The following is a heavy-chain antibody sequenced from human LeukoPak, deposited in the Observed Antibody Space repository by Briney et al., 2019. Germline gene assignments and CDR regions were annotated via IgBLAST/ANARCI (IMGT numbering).Heavy chain of an antibody. CDR1: GGTFSSCA. V-gene: IGHV1-69*13. CDR3: ASSIYYGSGSYLPYYFDY. CDR2: IIPIFGTA. Sequence: ASVKVSCKASGGTFSSCAISWVRQAPGQGLEWMGGIIPIFGTANYAQKFQGRVTITADESTSTAYMELSSLRSEDTAVYYCASSIYYGSGSYLPYYFDYWGQGTLVTVSS. D-gene: IGHD3-10*01. J-gene: IGHJ4*02.